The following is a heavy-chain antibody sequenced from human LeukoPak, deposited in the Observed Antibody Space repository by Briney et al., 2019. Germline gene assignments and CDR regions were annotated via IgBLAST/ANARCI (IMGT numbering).Heavy chain of an antibody. CDR3: AKAHWNYAHRVGSGQFDHFDY. Sequence: GGSLRLSCAASGFTFSSYGMHWVRQAPGKGLEGVAVIWYDGSNKYYADSVKGRFTISRDNSKNTLYLQMNSLRAEDTAVYYCAKAHWNYAHRVGSGQFDHFDYWGQGTLVTVSS. CDR1: GFTFSSYG. CDR2: IWYDGSNK. J-gene: IGHJ4*02. D-gene: IGHD1-7*01. V-gene: IGHV3-33*06.